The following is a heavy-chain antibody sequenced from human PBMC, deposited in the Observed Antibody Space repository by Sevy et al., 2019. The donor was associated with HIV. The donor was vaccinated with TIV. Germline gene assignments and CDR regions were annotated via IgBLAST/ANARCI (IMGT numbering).Heavy chain of an antibody. Sequence: GGSLRLSCAASGFTFSSYSMHWVRQAPGKGLEWVSSIKSISTYIYYADSVNGRFTISRDNAKNALYLQMNSLRAEDTAVYYCARGPDYYDSSGYYYQWGQGTLVTVSS. CDR1: GFTFSSYS. CDR2: IKSISTYI. D-gene: IGHD3-22*01. CDR3: ARGPDYYDSSGYYYQ. J-gene: IGHJ4*02. V-gene: IGHV3-21*01.